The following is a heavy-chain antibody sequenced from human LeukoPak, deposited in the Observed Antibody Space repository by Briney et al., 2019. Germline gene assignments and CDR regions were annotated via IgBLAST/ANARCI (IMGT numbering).Heavy chain of an antibody. V-gene: IGHV3-30*19. CDR1: GFIFSHYG. J-gene: IGHJ4*02. D-gene: IGHD1-26*01. CDR2: ISYDGSNK. CDR3: AREDSGSYYFDY. Sequence: GGSLRLSCAASGFIFSHYGMHWVRQAPGKGLEWVAVISYDGSNKYYADSVKGRFTISRDNSKNTLYLQMNSLRAEDTAVYYCAREDSGSYYFDYWGQGTLVTVSS.